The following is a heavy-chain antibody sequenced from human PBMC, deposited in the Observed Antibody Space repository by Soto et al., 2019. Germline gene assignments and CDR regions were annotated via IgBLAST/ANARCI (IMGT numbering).Heavy chain of an antibody. CDR3: ARHYYDSSGYYYDWFDP. V-gene: IGHV4-39*01. CDR2: IYYSGST. Sequence: SETLSLTCTVSGGSISSSSYYWGWIRQPPGKGLEWIGSIYYSGSTYYNPSLKSRVTISVDTSKNQFSLKLSSVTAADTAVYYCARHYYDSSGYYYDWFDPWGQGTLVTVS. CDR1: GGSISSSSYY. J-gene: IGHJ5*02. D-gene: IGHD3-22*01.